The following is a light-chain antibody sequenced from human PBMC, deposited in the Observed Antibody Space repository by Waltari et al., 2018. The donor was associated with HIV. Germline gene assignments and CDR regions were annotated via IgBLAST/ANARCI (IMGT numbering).Light chain of an antibody. CDR3: QQYNNWPT. CDR1: QSVSSN. V-gene: IGKV3-15*01. J-gene: IGKJ2*01. Sequence: EIVMTQSPGTLSVSPGERATLSCRASQSVSSNLAWYQQKPGQAPRLLIYGASTRATGIPARFSGIGSGTEFTLSIGSLQSEDFAVYYCQQYNNWPTFGQGTKLEIK. CDR2: GAS.